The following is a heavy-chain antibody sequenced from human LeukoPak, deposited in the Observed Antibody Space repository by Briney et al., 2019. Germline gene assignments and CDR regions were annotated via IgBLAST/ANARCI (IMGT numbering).Heavy chain of an antibody. Sequence: KPGGSLRLSCAASGFTFSDYYMTWIRQAPGKGLEWISYISSSGSTIYYADSVKGRFTISRDNAKNSLYLQMNSLRAEDTAVYYCARVVFAAAAPEDWFDPWGQGTLVTVSS. CDR3: ARVVFAAAAPEDWFDP. V-gene: IGHV3-11*04. D-gene: IGHD6-13*01. J-gene: IGHJ5*02. CDR2: ISSSGSTI. CDR1: GFTFSDYY.